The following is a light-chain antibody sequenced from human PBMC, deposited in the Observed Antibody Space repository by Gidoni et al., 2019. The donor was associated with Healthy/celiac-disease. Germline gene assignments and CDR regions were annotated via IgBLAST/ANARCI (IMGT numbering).Light chain of an antibody. CDR3: QSADSSGTYP. CDR2: KDS. J-gene: IGLJ2*01. CDR1: ALPKQY. V-gene: IGLV3-25*02. Sequence: SYELTQPPSVSVPPGQTARITCSGDALPKQYAYWYQQKPGQAPVLVIYKDSERPSGIPERFSGSSSGTTVTLTISGVQAEDEADYYCQSADSSGTYPFGGGTKLTVL.